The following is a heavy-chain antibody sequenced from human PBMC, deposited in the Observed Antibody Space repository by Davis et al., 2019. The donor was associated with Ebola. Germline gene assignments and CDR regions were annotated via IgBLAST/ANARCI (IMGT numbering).Heavy chain of an antibody. J-gene: IGHJ5*02. CDR1: GFTFSSYA. Sequence: GGSLRLSCAASGFTFSSYAMSWVRQAPGKGLEWVSAISGSGGSTYYADSVKGRFTISRDNSKNTLYLQMNSLRAEDTAIYYCVKETVVAGVLNWFDPWGQGTLVTVSS. CDR2: ISGSGGST. V-gene: IGHV3-23*01. CDR3: VKETVVAGVLNWFDP. D-gene: IGHD6-19*01.